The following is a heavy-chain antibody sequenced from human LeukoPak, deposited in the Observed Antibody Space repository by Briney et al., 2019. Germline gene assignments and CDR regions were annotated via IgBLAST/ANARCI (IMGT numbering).Heavy chain of an antibody. CDR2: ISAYNGNT. CDR3: AREHGSSGSPKYYFEY. V-gene: IGHV1-18*01. D-gene: IGHD3-22*01. CDR1: GYTFTNYG. Sequence: GASVNVSYKASGYTFTNYGISWVRQAPGQGLEWMGWISAYNGNTNYAQKLQGRVTMTTDTSTSTAYMELRSLRSDDTAVYYCAREHGSSGSPKYYFEYWPQGTLVTVSS. J-gene: IGHJ4*02.